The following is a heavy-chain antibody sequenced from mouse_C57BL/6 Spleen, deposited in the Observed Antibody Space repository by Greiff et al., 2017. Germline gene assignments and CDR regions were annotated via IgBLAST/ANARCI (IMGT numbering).Heavy chain of an antibody. CDR2: IRSKSSNYAT. V-gene: IGHV10-3*01. CDR1: GFTFNTYA. D-gene: IGHD3-3*01. CDR3: GRDRGRDVFDY. J-gene: IGHJ2*01. Sequence: EVKVVESGGGLVQPKGSLKLSCAASGFTFNTYAMHWVRQAPGKGLEWVARIRSKSSNYATYYADSVKYRFTISRDDSQSMLYLQMNNLKTEDTAMYDCGRDRGRDVFDYWGQGTTLTVSS.